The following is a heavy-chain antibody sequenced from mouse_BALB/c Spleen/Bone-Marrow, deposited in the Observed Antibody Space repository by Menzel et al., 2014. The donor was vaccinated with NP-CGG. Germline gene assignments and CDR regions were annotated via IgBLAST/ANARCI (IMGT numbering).Heavy chain of an antibody. D-gene: IGHD1-2*01. J-gene: IGHJ4*01. CDR3: ARGGLRLPYAMDY. Sequence: VQLQESGAELARPGASVKMSCTASGYTFPSYTIHWVKQRPGRGLEWIGYINPSSGYANYNQNFKDKATLTADKSSSTAYMQLSSLTSEDSAVFYCARGGLRLPYAMDYWGQGTSVTVSS. CDR1: GYTFPSYT. V-gene: IGHV1-4*01. CDR2: INPSSGYA.